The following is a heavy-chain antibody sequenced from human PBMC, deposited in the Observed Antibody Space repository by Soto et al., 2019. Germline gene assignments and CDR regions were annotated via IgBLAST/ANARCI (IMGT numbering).Heavy chain of an antibody. D-gene: IGHD6-13*01. CDR1: GFTFSSYA. V-gene: IGHV3-23*01. CDR3: AKVMSSWYTYYYSGMDV. Sequence: PGGSLRLSCAASGFTFSSYAMSWVRQAPGKGLEWVSAISGSGGSTYYADSVKGRFTISRDNSKNTLYLQMNSLRAEDTAVYYCAKVMSSWYTYYYSGMDVGRKGTTVP. J-gene: IGHJ6*04. CDR2: ISGSGGST.